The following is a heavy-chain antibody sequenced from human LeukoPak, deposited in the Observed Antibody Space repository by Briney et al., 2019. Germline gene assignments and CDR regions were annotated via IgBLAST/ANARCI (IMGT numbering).Heavy chain of an antibody. CDR3: AKGGPGIHRRPDY. CDR1: RFTFSNYA. J-gene: IGHJ4*02. D-gene: IGHD1-14*01. CDR2: ISYHGSNK. V-gene: IGHV3-30*04. Sequence: QSGRSLRLSCAASRFTFSNYAMHWVRQAPGKGLEWVAVISYHGSNKYYADSVKGRFTISRDNSKNTLYLQMNSLRAEDTAVYYCAKGGPGIHRRPDYWGQGTLVTVSS.